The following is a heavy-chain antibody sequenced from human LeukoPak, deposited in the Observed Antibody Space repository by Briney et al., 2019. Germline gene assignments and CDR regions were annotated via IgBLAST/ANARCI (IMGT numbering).Heavy chain of an antibody. Sequence: GGSLRLSCAASGFTFSSYEMNWVRQAPGKGLEWVSYISSSGSTIYYADSVKGRFTISRDNAKNSLYLQMNSLRAEDTAVYYCARDLGGDWYFDLWGRGTLVTVSS. CDR2: ISSSGSTI. D-gene: IGHD6-25*01. J-gene: IGHJ2*01. CDR1: GFTFSSYE. CDR3: ARDLGGDWYFDL. V-gene: IGHV3-48*03.